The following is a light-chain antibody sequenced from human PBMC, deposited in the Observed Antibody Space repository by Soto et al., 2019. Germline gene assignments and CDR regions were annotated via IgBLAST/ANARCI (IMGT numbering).Light chain of an antibody. V-gene: IGKV3D-20*02. CDR3: QQRSNWPRT. CDR1: HSVTSNF. Sequence: EIVLTQSPGTLSLSPGERATLSCRASHSVTSNFLAWYQQKPGQAPRLLIYGASNRATGIPARFSGSGSGTDFTLTISSLEPEDFAVYYCQQRSNWPRTFGQGTKVDIK. CDR2: GAS. J-gene: IGKJ1*01.